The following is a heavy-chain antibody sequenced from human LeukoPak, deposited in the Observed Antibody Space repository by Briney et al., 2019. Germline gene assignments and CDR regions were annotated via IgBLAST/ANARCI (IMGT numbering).Heavy chain of an antibody. CDR2: INSDGSST. J-gene: IGHJ4*02. Sequence: GGSLRLSCAASGFTFSSYSMNWVRQAPGKGLEWVSRINSDGSSTSYADSAKGRFTISRDNAKNTLYLQMNSLRAEDTAVYYCARGYELELDYWGQGTLVTVSS. V-gene: IGHV3-74*01. CDR1: GFTFSSYS. CDR3: ARGYELELDY. D-gene: IGHD1-1*01.